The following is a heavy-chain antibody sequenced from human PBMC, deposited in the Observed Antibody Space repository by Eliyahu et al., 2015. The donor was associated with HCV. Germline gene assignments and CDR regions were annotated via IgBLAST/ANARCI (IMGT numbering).Heavy chain of an antibody. J-gene: IGHJ5*02. V-gene: IGHV4-59*01. D-gene: IGHD6-19*01. CDR1: GGXXXTYY. Sequence: QVQLQESGPGLVKPSETLSLTCTVSGGXXXTYYWXWXRPPPGKGLEWIGYIHYSGSTNYNPPLKSRVTISIDTSKNQFSLNLTSVTAADTAMYYCASGGGGIAVTGTGGWFDPWGQGSLVTVSS. CDR3: ASGGGGIAVTGTGGWFDP. CDR2: IHYSGST.